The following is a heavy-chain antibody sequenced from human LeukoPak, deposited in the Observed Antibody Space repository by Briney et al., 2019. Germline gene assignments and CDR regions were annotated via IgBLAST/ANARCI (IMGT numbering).Heavy chain of an antibody. CDR1: NDSISSYC. CDR2: MCPSGRT. J-gene: IGHJ5*02. CDR3: ATSYDGKTAPYDL. Sequence: SETLSLTCTVSNDSISSYCCSWVRQPPGKGLEWVGFMCPSGRTDYNPSLKSRVTMSVDTSKNQLSMELRFLTAADTAVYYCATSYDGKTAPYDLWGHGTLVTVSS. V-gene: IGHV4-4*08. D-gene: IGHD4-23*01.